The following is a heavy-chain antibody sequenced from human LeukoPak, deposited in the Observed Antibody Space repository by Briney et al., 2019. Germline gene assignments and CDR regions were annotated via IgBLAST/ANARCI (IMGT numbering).Heavy chain of an antibody. V-gene: IGHV3-21*01. CDR1: GFTFITYS. CDR2: ISSHSRNI. J-gene: IGHJ4*01. CDR3: ARDDRDISSFRFDY. Sequence: GGCLRVSCAAPGFTFITYSMNWVRQAPGKGLGWVSSISSHSRNIYYADSVKGRFTISRDNAKNSLHLQMNSLRAEDTAVYYCARDDRDISSFRFDYWGHGILVTVSS. D-gene: IGHD6-6*01.